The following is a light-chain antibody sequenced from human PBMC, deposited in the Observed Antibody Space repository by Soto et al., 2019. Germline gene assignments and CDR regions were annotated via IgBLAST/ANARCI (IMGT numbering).Light chain of an antibody. Sequence: DIQMTQSPSSVSASVGYRFTITCRATQGISIWLAWYQQKPGKAPKLLIYAASSLQSGVPSRFSGSGSGTDFTLTIIILQPEDFVTYYCQQADCFPRTLAPGTKVDI. CDR2: AAS. V-gene: IGKV1-12*01. CDR3: QQADCFPRT. CDR1: QGISIW. J-gene: IGKJ3*01.